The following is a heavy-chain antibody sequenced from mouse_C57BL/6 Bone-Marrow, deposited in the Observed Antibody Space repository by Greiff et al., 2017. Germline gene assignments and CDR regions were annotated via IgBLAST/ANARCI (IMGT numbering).Heavy chain of an antibody. V-gene: IGHV1-69*01. D-gene: IGHD2-3*01. Sequence: QVQLQQPGAELVMPGASVKLSCKASGYTFTSSWMHWVKQRPGQGLEWIGEIDPSDSYPNYNQKFKGKSTLTVDKSSSTAYMQLSSLTSEDSAVYYCARSPRWLLFAYWGQGTLVTVSA. J-gene: IGHJ3*01. CDR3: ARSPRWLLFAY. CDR2: IDPSDSYP. CDR1: GYTFTSSW.